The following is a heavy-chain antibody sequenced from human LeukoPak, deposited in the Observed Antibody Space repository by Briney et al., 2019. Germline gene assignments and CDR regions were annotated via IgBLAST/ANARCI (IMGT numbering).Heavy chain of an antibody. CDR3: ARPSAGGLITHFDY. J-gene: IGHJ4*02. CDR2: IYYSGST. Sequence: SETLSLTCTVSGGSISSYYWSWIRQPPGKGLEWIGYIYYSGSTNYNPSLKSRVTISVDTSKNQFSLKLSSVTAADTAVYYCARPSAGGLITHFDYWGQGALVTVSS. CDR1: GGSISSYY. V-gene: IGHV4-59*08. D-gene: IGHD3-10*01.